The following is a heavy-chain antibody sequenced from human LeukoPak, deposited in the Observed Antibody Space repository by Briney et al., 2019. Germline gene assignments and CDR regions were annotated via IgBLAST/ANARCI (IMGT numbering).Heavy chain of an antibody. CDR2: IYYSGST. Sequence: SETLSLTCTVSGGSISSYYWSWIRQPPGKGLEWIGYIYYSGSTNYNPSLKSRVTISVDTSKNQFSLKLSSVTAADTAVYYCARVYGSGSFGYDWFDPWGQGTLVTVSS. V-gene: IGHV4-59*08. D-gene: IGHD3-10*01. CDR1: GGSISSYY. J-gene: IGHJ5*02. CDR3: ARVYGSGSFGYDWFDP.